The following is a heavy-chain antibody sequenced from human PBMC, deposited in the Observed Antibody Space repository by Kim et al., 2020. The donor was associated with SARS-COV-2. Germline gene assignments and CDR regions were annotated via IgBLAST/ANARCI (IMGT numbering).Heavy chain of an antibody. CDR3: ARDLSDSSSTNY. CDR2: INPNSGGT. J-gene: IGHJ4*02. CDR1: GYTFTGYY. Sequence: ASVKVSCKASGYTFTGYYMHWVRQAPGQGLEWMGWINPNSGGTNYAQKFQGRVTMTRDTSISTAYMELSRLRSDDTAVYYCARDLSDSSSTNYWGQGTLVTVSS. V-gene: IGHV1-2*02. D-gene: IGHD6-6*01.